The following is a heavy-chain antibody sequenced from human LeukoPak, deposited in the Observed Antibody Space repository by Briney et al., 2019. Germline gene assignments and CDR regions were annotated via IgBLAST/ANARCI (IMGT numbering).Heavy chain of an antibody. CDR2: INHSGST. CDR1: GFTFSTYW. D-gene: IGHD3-9*01. CDR3: ARGQLRYFDWLPSTDFDY. Sequence: GSLRLSCAASGFTFSTYWVHWVRQAPGKGLEWIGEINHSGSTNYNPSLKSRVTISVDTSKNQFSLKLSSVTAADTAVYYCARGQLRYFDWLPSTDFDYWGQGTLVTVSS. J-gene: IGHJ4*02. V-gene: IGHV4-34*01.